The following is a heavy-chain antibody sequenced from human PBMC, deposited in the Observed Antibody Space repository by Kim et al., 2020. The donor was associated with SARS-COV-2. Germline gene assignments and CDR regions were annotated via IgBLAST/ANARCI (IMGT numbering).Heavy chain of an antibody. CDR2: IWYDGSNK. CDR3: ARDRSVIWFWEEYGMDV. J-gene: IGHJ6*02. CDR1: GFTFSSYG. Sequence: GGSLRLSCAASGFTFSSYGMHWVRQAPGKGLEWVAVIWYDGSNKYYADSVKGRFTISRDNSKNTLYLQMNSLRAEDTAVYYCARDRSVIWFWEEYGMDVWGQGTTVTVSS. D-gene: IGHD3-10*01. V-gene: IGHV3-33*01.